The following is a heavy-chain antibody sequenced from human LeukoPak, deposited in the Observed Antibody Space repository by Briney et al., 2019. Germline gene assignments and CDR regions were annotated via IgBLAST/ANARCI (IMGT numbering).Heavy chain of an antibody. V-gene: IGHV3-9*01. CDR2: VSWNSKNR. Sequence: GRALRLSCAGSGFTFDGYAMVGVRQAPGEGLEGGAGVSWNSKNRVYAGSVKGRFTISRDNAKNSLYLQMNSLRAEDTAFYYCARGNRDSSGFYYYYGMDVWGQGTTVTVSS. J-gene: IGHJ6*02. CDR3: ARGNRDSSGFYYYYGMDV. CDR1: GFTFDGYA. D-gene: IGHD6-19*01.